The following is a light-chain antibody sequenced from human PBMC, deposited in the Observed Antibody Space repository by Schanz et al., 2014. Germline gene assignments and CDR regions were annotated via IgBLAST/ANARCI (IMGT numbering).Light chain of an antibody. V-gene: IGLV2-8*01. CDR2: DVS. CDR1: SSDVGGYKY. Sequence: QSALTQPPSASGSPGQSVTISCTGTSSDVGGYKYVSWYQQHPGRAPTLMIYDVSKRPSGVPDRFSGSKSGNTASLTVSGLQAEDEADYYCSSYAGSNPVVFGGGTKLTVL. CDR3: SSYAGSNPVV. J-gene: IGLJ2*01.